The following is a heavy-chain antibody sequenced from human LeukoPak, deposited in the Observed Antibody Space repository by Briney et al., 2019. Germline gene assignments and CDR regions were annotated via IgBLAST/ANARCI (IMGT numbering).Heavy chain of an antibody. D-gene: IGHD3-9*01. V-gene: IGHV3-23*01. Sequence: PGGSLRLSCATSGFTFSSYAMSWVRQAPGKGLEWVSAISGSGGSTYYADSVKGRFTISRDNSKNTLYLQMNSLRAEDTAVYYCAKGHYDIMTGYPTYYCDYWGQGPLVTVSS. CDR1: GFTFSSYA. CDR3: AKGHYDIMTGYPTYYCDY. CDR2: ISGSGGST. J-gene: IGHJ4*02.